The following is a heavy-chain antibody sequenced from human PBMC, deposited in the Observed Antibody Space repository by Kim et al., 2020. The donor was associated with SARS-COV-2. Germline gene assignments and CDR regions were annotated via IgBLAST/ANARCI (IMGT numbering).Heavy chain of an antibody. V-gene: IGHV4-39*01. CDR3: AKIHNNNAKWDY. J-gene: IGHJ4*02. Sequence: SETLSLTCSISGGSISTDSYYWAWIRQPPGKGLECIGTIYTGGNTYYNPSLKSRLTLSVDTSKNQFSLQLSSVTAADSAVYYCAKIHNNNAKWDYWGQGT. CDR2: IYTGGNT. D-gene: IGHD1-1*01. CDR1: GGSISTDSYY.